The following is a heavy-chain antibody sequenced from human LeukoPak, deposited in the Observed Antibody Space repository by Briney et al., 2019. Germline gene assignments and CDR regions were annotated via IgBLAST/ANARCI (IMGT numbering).Heavy chain of an antibody. CDR2: MNPHSGNT. V-gene: IGHV1-8*03. Sequence: ASVKVSCKAYGYTFTSYDINWVRQATGRGLECLGWMNPHSGNTRYAQKFQGRVTITRNTSISPAYRELSSLRSKNTGVYYCASAGVATDPQFDYWGQGTLVTVSS. CDR3: ASAGVATDPQFDY. D-gene: IGHD1-26*01. J-gene: IGHJ4*01. CDR1: GYTFTSYD.